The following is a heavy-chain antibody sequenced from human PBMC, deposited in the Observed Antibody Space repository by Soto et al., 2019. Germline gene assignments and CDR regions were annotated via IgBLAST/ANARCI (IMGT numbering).Heavy chain of an antibody. CDR2: TRNKANSYTT. CDR3: ARDLYGSAWQLGY. D-gene: IGHD6-19*01. J-gene: IGHJ4*02. V-gene: IGHV3-72*01. CDR1: GFTFSDHY. Sequence: EVQLVESGGGLVQPGGSLRLSCAASGFTFSDHYMDWVRQAPGKGLEWVGRTRNKANSYTTEYAASVKGRFTISRDDSQNSLYLQMNSLKTEDTAVYYCARDLYGSAWQLGYWGQGSLVTVSS.